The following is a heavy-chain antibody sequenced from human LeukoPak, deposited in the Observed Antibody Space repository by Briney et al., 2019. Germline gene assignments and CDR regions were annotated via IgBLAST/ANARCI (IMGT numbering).Heavy chain of an antibody. D-gene: IGHD3-22*01. J-gene: IGHJ4*02. CDR1: GYTLTELS. CDR3: ATAVYYYDSSGYPNDY. V-gene: IGHV1-24*01. Sequence: ASVKVSCKVSGYTLTELSMHWVRQAPGKGLEWMGGFDPEDGETIYAQKFQGRVTMTEDTSTDTAYMELSSLRSEDTAVYYCATAVYYYDSSGYPNDYWGQGTLVTVSS. CDR2: FDPEDGET.